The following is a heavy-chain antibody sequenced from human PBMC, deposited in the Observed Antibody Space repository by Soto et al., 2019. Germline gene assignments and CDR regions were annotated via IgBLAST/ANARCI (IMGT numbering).Heavy chain of an antibody. CDR1: GYTFTGYY. CDR3: ARIYYGSGAPGVRRYYFDS. J-gene: IGHJ4*02. CDR2: INPNSGGT. D-gene: IGHD3-10*01. V-gene: IGHV1-2*04. Sequence: ASVKVSCKASGYTFTGYYMHWVRQAPGQGLEWMGWINPNSGGTNYPQKFQGWVTMTRDTSISTTYMELSSLRSDDTAVYYCARIYYGSGAPGVRRYYFDSWGQGTLVTVSS.